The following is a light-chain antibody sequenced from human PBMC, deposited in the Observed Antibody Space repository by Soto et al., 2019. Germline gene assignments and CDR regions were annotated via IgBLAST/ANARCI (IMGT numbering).Light chain of an antibody. CDR2: DVS. Sequence: QSALTQPPSASKSPGQSVTISCTGTSSDVATYNYVSWYQQHPGKAPKLIIFDVSGRPSGVPNRFSGSKSGNTASLTVSGLQAEDEGDYYCCSYAGNFIWVFGGGTKVTVL. CDR1: SSDVATYNY. V-gene: IGLV2-8*02. J-gene: IGLJ3*02. CDR3: CSYAGNFIWV.